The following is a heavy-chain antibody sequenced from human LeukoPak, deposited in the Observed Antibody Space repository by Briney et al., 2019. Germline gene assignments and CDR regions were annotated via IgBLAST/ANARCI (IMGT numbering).Heavy chain of an antibody. CDR3: ARSPGVGATRYYFDY. D-gene: IGHD1-26*01. V-gene: IGHV1-69*13. CDR1: GGTFSSYA. Sequence: ASVKVSCKASGGTFSSYAISWVRQAPGQGLEWMRGIIPIFGTANYAQKFQGRVTITADESTSTAYMELSSLRSEDTAVYYCARSPGVGATRYYFDYWGQGTLVTVSS. J-gene: IGHJ4*02. CDR2: IIPIFGTA.